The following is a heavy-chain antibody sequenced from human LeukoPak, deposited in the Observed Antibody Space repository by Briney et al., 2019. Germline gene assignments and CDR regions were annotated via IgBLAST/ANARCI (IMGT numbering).Heavy chain of an antibody. V-gene: IGHV3-33*01. J-gene: IGHJ5*02. CDR3: ARDGPLYYYGSGSYLWFDP. D-gene: IGHD3-10*01. Sequence: GGSLRLSCAASGFTFSSYGMHWVRQAPGKGLEWVAVIWYDGSNKYYADSVKGRFTISRDNSKNTLYLQMNSLRAEDTAVYYCARDGPLYYYGSGSYLWFDPWGQGTLVTVSS. CDR2: IWYDGSNK. CDR1: GFTFSSYG.